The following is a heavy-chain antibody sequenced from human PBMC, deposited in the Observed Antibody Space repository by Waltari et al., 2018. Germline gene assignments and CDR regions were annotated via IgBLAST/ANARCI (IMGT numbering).Heavy chain of an antibody. CDR3: LRDSSGSHFDY. V-gene: IGHV1-2*06. Sequence: QVQLVQSGSELKKPGASVKVSCKASGYTFTGYAILWVRQAPGQGLEWMGRINPKNGDTHYAQKFQGRVAMTTDTSTNTAFMELHSLRSDDTAVYYCLRDSSGSHFDYWGQGTLVTVSS. CDR2: INPKNGDT. D-gene: IGHD3-22*01. J-gene: IGHJ4*02. CDR1: GYTFTGYA.